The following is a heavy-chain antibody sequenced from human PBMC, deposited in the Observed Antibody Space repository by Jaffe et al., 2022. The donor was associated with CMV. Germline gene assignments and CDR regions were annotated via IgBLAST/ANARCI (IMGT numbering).Heavy chain of an antibody. CDR1: GFTFSSYS. CDR2: ISSSSSTI. CDR3: ARAGRFTMIVVAAYWYFDL. Sequence: EVQLVESGGGLVQPGGSLRLSCAASGFTFSSYSMNWVRQAPGKGLEWVSYISSSSSTIYYADSVKGRFTISRDNAKNSLYLQMNSLRDEDTAVYYCARAGRFTMIVVAAYWYFDLWGRGTLVTVSS. J-gene: IGHJ2*01. D-gene: IGHD3-22*01. V-gene: IGHV3-48*02.